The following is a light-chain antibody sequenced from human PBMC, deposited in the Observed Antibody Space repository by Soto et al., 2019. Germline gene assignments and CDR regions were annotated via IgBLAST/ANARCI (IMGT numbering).Light chain of an antibody. CDR3: QQRTNWPLT. Sequence: EIVLTQSPATLSFSPGERATLSCRASQSVDKYLVWYQQKPGQAPRLLIYDASSRATGIPARFSGSGSGTDFSLTTTSLAPEDFAVYYCQQRTNWPLTFGGGTKLEIK. J-gene: IGKJ4*01. CDR2: DAS. V-gene: IGKV3-11*01. CDR1: QSVDKY.